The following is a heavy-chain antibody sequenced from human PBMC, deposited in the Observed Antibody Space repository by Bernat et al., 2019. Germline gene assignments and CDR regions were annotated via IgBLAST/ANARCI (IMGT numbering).Heavy chain of an antibody. J-gene: IGHJ4*02. CDR3: ARDSRHDENYWNGSFDF. CDR2: MSSDGRNN. V-gene: IGHV3-30*04. D-gene: IGHD1-1*01. Sequence: QVRLVESGGGVVQPGRSLRLSCAASGFTFSSSAIHWVRQAPGMRLEWVAVMSSDGRNNYYADSVKGRFTISRDNSKNTLYLQMNSLRAEDTAVYYCARDSRHDENYWNGSFDFWGQGTLVTVSS. CDR1: GFTFSSSA.